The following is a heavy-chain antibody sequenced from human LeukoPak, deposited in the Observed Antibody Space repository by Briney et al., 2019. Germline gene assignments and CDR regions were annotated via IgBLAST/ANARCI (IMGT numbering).Heavy chain of an antibody. J-gene: IGHJ3*02. Sequence: TGGSLRLSCAASGFTFSSYAMSWVRQAPGKGLEWVSDISGDVRSTFYADSVKGRFTISRDNSKNTLSLQMNSLRADDTAIYYCAKDGITMIVVDAFDIWGQGTMVTVSS. CDR1: GFTFSSYA. D-gene: IGHD3-22*01. CDR3: AKDGITMIVVDAFDI. CDR2: ISGDVRST. V-gene: IGHV3-23*01.